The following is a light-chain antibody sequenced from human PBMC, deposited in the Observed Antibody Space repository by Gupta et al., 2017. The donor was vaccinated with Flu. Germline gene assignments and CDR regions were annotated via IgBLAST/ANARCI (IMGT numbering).Light chain of an antibody. CDR2: EVN. CDR1: SSDVGSYNL. V-gene: IGLV2-23*02. J-gene: IGLJ3*02. CDR3: CSYAGSSTLV. Sequence: SITISCTGTSSDVGSYNLVSWYQQHPGKAPKLMIYEVNKRPSGVSNRFSGSQSGNTASLTISGLQAEDEADYYCCSYAGSSTLVFGGGTKLTVL.